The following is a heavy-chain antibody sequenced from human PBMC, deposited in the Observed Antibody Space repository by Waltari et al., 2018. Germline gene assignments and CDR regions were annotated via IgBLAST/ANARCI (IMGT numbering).Heavy chain of an antibody. J-gene: IGHJ4*02. CDR3: ARESGWPDY. CDR1: GFTFSDYN. D-gene: IGHD6-19*01. V-gene: IGHV3-48*04. CDR2: FSSGSPTM. Sequence: EVQLVESGGGLVQPGGSLSLSCAASGFTFSDYNMNWVRQAPGKGLEWISDFSSGSPTMYYADAVQGRFTISRDNAKNSLYLQMNSLRAEDTAVYYCARESGWPDYWGQGTLVTVSS.